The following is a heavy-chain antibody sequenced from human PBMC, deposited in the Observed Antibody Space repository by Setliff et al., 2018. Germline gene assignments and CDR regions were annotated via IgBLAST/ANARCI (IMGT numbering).Heavy chain of an antibody. CDR1: GFTVSSNY. J-gene: IGHJ4*02. CDR2: ISRDSNYI. D-gene: IGHD6-19*01. V-gene: IGHV3-21*01. CDR3: ARDGGHNSGGENDY. Sequence: GGSLRLSCAASGFTVSSNYMSWVRQAPGKGLEWVSAISRDSNYIVYADSVKGRFTISRDNALNSLYLQMNGLRAEDTAVYYCARDGGHNSGGENDYWGQGTLVTVSS.